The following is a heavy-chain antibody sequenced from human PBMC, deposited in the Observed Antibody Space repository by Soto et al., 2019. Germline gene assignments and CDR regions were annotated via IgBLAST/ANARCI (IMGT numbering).Heavy chain of an antibody. J-gene: IGHJ6*03. CDR1: GGSISSSSYY. CDR2: IYYSGST. CDR3: ARDLPETYYYYYYMDV. Sequence: QLQLQESGPGLVKPSETLSLTCTVSGGSISSSSYYWGWIRQPPGKGLEWVGSIYYSGSTYYNPSLKSRATITVDTSKNPFSLKLNSATAADTAVYYCARDLPETYYYYYYMDVCGKVNTVTVS. V-gene: IGHV4-39*02.